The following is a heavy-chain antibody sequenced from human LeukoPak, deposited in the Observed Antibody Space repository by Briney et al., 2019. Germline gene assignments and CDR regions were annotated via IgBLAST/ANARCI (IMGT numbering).Heavy chain of an antibody. CDR2: INWNGDNT. D-gene: IGHD3-22*01. CDR1: GFTFDDYA. Sequence: GGSLRLSCVASGFTFDDYAMSWVRQAPGKGLEWVSGINWNGDNTVYADSVKGRFTISRDNAKNSLYLQMNSLGAEDTAFYHCASDRRSDSSGYAFDIWGQGTMVTVSS. J-gene: IGHJ3*02. V-gene: IGHV3-20*01. CDR3: ASDRRSDSSGYAFDI.